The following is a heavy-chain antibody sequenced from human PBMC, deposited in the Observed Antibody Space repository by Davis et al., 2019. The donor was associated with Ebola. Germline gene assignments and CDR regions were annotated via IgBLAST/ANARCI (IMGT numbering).Heavy chain of an antibody. D-gene: IGHD6-6*01. V-gene: IGHV3-21*01. Sequence: ETLSLTCTVSGGSISSSGYYWSWIRQAPGKGLEWVSSISSSSSYIYYADSVKGRFTISRDNAKNSLYLQMNSLRAEDTAVYYCARSSIAARPGYYYGMDVWGQGTTVTVSS. CDR1: GGSISSSGYY. CDR3: ARSSIAARPGYYYGMDV. J-gene: IGHJ6*02. CDR2: ISSSSSYI.